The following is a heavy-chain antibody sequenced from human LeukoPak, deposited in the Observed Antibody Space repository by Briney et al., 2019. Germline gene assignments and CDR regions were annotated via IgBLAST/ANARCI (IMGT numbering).Heavy chain of an antibody. CDR2: INTAGSST. J-gene: IGHJ6*03. CDR1: GFTFSSYA. V-gene: IGHV3-74*01. CDR3: ARGGMATASHYYYYMDV. Sequence: GGSLRLSCAASGFTFSSYAMSWVRQAPGKGLVWVSRINTAGSSTNYADSVKGRFTISRDNAKNTLYLQMNSLRAEDTAVYYCARGGMATASHYYYYMDVWGKGTTVTVSS. D-gene: IGHD5-24*01.